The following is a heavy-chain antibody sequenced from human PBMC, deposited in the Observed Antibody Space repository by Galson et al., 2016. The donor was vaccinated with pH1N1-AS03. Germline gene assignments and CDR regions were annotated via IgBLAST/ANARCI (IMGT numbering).Heavy chain of an antibody. D-gene: IGHD6-13*01. Sequence: SLRLSCAASGFIFSSYAIHWVRQAPGKGLEWVAVISSDGSKKYYADSVKGRFTTTRDNSKNTLNLQLTSLRSDDTAVNYCARMAAAGDWGQGTLSPSPQ. CDR2: ISSDGSKK. V-gene: IGHV3-30-3*01. J-gene: IGHJ4*02. CDR1: GFIFSSYA. CDR3: ARMAAAGD.